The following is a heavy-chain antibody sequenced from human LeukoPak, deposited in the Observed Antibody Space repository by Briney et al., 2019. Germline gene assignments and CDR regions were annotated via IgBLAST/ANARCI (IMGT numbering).Heavy chain of an antibody. J-gene: IGHJ4*02. V-gene: IGHV1-8*01. D-gene: IGHD5-12*01. CDR1: GYPFRNYD. Sequence: ASVKVSCKTSGYPFRNYDINWVRQATGQGLEWMGWINPHSGKTGYAQKFQGRVTMTTDTSASTAYMELSSLRSEDTAVYYCARVRNSGFRYVDSWGQGTLVTVSS. CDR3: ARVRNSGFRYVDS. CDR2: INPHSGKT.